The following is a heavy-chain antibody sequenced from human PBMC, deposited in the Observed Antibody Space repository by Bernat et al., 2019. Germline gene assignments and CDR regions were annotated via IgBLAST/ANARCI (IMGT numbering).Heavy chain of an antibody. Sequence: QVQLVQSGAEVKKPGASVKVSCKASGYTFTGYYMHWVRHAPGQGLEWMGWINPNSGGTNYAQKFQGWVTMTRDTSISTAYMELSRLRSDDTAVYYCARDSKQWLVEGSLDIWGQGTMVTVSS. CDR3: ARDSKQWLVEGSLDI. CDR1: GYTFTGYY. D-gene: IGHD6-19*01. V-gene: IGHV1-2*04. CDR2: INPNSGGT. J-gene: IGHJ3*02.